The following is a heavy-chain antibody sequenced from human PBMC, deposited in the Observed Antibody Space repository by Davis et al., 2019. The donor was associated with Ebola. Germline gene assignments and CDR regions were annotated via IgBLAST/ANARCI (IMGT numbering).Heavy chain of an antibody. CDR2: IYHSGST. J-gene: IGHJ6*04. CDR1: GGSISSYY. Sequence: SETLSLTCTVSGGSISSYYWSWIRQPPGKGLEWIGSIYHSGSTYYNPSLKSRVTISVDTSKNQFSLKLSSVTASDTAVYYCARILVVPAAMRGSYYYYGMDVWGKGTTVTVSS. CDR3: ARILVVPAAMRGSYYYYGMDV. D-gene: IGHD2-2*01. V-gene: IGHV4-59*04.